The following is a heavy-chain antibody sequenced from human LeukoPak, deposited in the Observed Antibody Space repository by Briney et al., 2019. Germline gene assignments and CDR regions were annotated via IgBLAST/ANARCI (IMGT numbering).Heavy chain of an antibody. Sequence: GGSLRLSCAASGFTFSSYAMHCVRQAPGKGLEWVAVISYDGSNKYYADSVKGRFTISRDNSKNTLYLQMNSLRAEDTAVYYCARDKIGTMIVVVMYYFDYWGQGTLVTVSS. V-gene: IGHV3-30-3*01. CDR3: ARDKIGTMIVVVMYYFDY. J-gene: IGHJ4*02. CDR2: ISYDGSNK. D-gene: IGHD3-22*01. CDR1: GFTFSSYA.